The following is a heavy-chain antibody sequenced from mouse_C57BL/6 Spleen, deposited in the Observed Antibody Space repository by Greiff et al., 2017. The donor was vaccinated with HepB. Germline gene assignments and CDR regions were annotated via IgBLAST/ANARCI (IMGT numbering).Heavy chain of an antibody. J-gene: IGHJ4*01. CDR3: AMDYYAMDY. Sequence: EVQLQQSGPELVKPGASVKISCKASGYTFTDYYMNWVKQSHGKSLEWIGDINPNNGGTSYNQKFKGKATLTVDKSSSTAYMELRSLTSEDSAVYYCAMDYYAMDYWGQRTSVTVSS. V-gene: IGHV1-26*01. CDR1: GYTFTDYY. CDR2: INPNNGGT.